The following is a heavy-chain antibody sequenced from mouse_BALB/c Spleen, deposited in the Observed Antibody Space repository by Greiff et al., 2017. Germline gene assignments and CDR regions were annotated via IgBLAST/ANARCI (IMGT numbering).Heavy chain of an antibody. J-gene: IGHJ1*01. CDR2: INPSNGRT. V-gene: IGHV1S81*02. D-gene: IGHD1-1*02. CDR1: GYTFTSYW. CDR3: VGKGDFDV. Sequence: QVQLQQPGAELVKPGASVKLSCKASGYTFTSYWMHWVKQRPGQGLEWIGEINPSNGRTNYNEKFKSKATLTVDKSSSTAYMQLSSLTSEDSAVYYWVGKGDFDVWGAGTTVTVSS.